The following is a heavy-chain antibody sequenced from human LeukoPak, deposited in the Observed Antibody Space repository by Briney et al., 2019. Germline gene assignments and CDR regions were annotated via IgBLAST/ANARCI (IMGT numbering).Heavy chain of an antibody. CDR3: TRAYSGSYEYFDY. CDR2: IRSKAYGGTT. CDR1: GFTFGDYA. J-gene: IGHJ4*02. V-gene: IGHV3-49*03. Sequence: GRSLRLSCTASGFTFGDYAMSWFRQAPGKGLEWVGFIRSKAYGGTTEYAASVKGRFTISRDDSKSIAYLQMNSLKTEDTAVYYCTRAYSGSYEYFDYWGQGTLVTVSS. D-gene: IGHD1-26*01.